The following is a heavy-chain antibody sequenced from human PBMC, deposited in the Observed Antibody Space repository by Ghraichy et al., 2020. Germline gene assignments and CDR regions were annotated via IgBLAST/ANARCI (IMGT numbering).Heavy chain of an antibody. V-gene: IGHV1-2*02. D-gene: IGHD6-13*01. CDR2: IDPDSDDR. CDR1: GFSFTGYY. Sequence: ASVKVSCKTSGFSFTGYYLHWLRQVTGQGPEWMGWIDPDSDDRNYAQKFQGRITMTRDTSINTAYMELRRLRYDDTAIYYCARDIAAANLFDHWGQGTLLTVSS. CDR3: ARDIAAANLFDH. J-gene: IGHJ4*02.